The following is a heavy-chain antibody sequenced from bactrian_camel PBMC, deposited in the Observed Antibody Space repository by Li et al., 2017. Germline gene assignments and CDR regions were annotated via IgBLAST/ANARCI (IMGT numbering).Heavy chain of an antibody. Sequence: QLVESGGDLVQPGGSLRLACVASGFTFNTFAMTWVRQRPGKEPEWVSAVAYDGSSAYYTDSVKGRFTISRDNAKNTVYLQMNSLKSEDTALYYCAAFRVVCGTGDDYHYWGQGTQVTVS. V-gene: IGHV3S31*01. D-gene: IGHD2*01. CDR2: VAYDGSSA. CDR3: AAFRVVCGTGDDYHY. J-gene: IGHJ4*01. CDR1: GFTFNTFA.